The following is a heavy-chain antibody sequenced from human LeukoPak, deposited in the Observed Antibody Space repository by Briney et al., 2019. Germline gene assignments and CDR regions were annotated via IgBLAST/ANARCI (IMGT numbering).Heavy chain of an antibody. CDR2: INHSGST. CDR3: ARRRPYCSSTSCYRGGWFDP. V-gene: IGHV4-34*01. D-gene: IGHD2-2*02. J-gene: IGHJ5*02. CDR1: GGSFSGYY. Sequence: SETLSLTCAVYGGSFSGYYWSWIRQPPGKGLEWIGEINHSGSTNYNPSLKSRVTISVDTSKNQFSLKLSSVTAADTAEYYCARRRPYCSSTSCYRGGWFDPWGQGTLVTVSS.